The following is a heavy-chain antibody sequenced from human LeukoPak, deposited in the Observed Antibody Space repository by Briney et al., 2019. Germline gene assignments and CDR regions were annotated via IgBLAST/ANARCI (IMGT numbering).Heavy chain of an antibody. Sequence: GGSLRPSCAASGFTFSSYWMHWVRQAPGKGLVWVSRINSDGSSTSYADSVKGRFTISRDNAKNTLYLQMNSLRAEDTAVYYCARDRGYSYGLPDYWGQGTLVTVSS. J-gene: IGHJ4*02. D-gene: IGHD5-18*01. CDR3: ARDRGYSYGLPDY. CDR1: GFTFSSYW. CDR2: INSDGSST. V-gene: IGHV3-74*01.